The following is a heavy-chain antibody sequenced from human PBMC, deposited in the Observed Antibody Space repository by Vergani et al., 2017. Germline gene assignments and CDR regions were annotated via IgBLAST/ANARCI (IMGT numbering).Heavy chain of an antibody. Sequence: QVQLQQWGAGVVKPSGTLSLTCAVFGESFSSFYWRWIRQPPGKGLEWIGEINNDGHTNYNPSLESRVTVSRDTAKKQFSLNLMCVTAADTAMYYCAVRPRVNLVGGEIVTKRTFDYWIQGSLVTVSS. CDR3: AVRPRVNLVGGEIVTKRTFDY. V-gene: IGHV4-34*02. CDR2: INNDGHT. D-gene: IGHD3-10*01. CDR1: GESFSSFY. J-gene: IGHJ4*02.